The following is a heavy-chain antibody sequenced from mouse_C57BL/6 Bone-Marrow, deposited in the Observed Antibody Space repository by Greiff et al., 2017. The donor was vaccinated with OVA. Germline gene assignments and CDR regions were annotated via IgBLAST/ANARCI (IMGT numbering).Heavy chain of an antibody. D-gene: IGHD2-3*01. CDR2: IYPRSGNT. CDR1: GYTFTSYG. V-gene: IGHV1-81*01. Sequence: VKLMESGAELARPGASVKLSCKASGYTFTSYGISWVKQRTGQGLEWIGEIYPRSGNTYYNEKFKGKATLTADKSSSTAYMELRSLTSEDSAVYFCARGEFYDGYSAWFAYWGQGTLVTVSA. CDR3: ARGEFYDGYSAWFAY. J-gene: IGHJ3*01.